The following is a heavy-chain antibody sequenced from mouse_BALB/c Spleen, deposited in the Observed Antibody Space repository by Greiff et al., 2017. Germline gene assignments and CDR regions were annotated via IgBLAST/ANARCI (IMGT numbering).Heavy chain of an antibody. V-gene: IGHV7-3*02. CDR3: ARAPYANYVGYYAMDY. J-gene: IGHJ4*01. Sequence: EVKLVESGGGLVQPGGSLRLSCATSGFTFTDYYMSWVRQPPGKALEWLGFIRNKANGYTTEYSASVKGRFTISRDNSQSILYLQMNTLRAEDSATYYCARAPYANYVGYYAMDYWGQGTSVTVSS. CDR1: GFTFTDYY. CDR2: IRNKANGYTT. D-gene: IGHD2-1*01.